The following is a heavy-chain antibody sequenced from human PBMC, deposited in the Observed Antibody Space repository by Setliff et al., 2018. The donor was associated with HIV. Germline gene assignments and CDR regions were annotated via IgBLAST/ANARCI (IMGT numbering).Heavy chain of an antibody. Sequence: GASVKVSCKVSGYTLTELPIHWVRQAPGKGLEWMGGFDPEYDKTFYAQTFQGRVTMSEDTSTDTAYMELTSLRSEDTAVYYCATRAYDSSGYLRSRVSGAAFDIWGQGTMVTVSS. CDR3: ATRAYDSSGYLRSRVSGAAFDI. CDR1: GYTLTELP. V-gene: IGHV1-24*01. CDR2: FDPEYDKT. D-gene: IGHD3-22*01. J-gene: IGHJ3*02.